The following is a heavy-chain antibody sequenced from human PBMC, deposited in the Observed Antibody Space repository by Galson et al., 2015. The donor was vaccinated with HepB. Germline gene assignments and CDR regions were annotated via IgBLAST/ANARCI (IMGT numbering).Heavy chain of an antibody. J-gene: IGHJ2*01. V-gene: IGHV2-70*11. D-gene: IGHD3-10*01. CDR1: GFSLSTSGMC. CDR2: IDWDDDK. Sequence: PALVKPTQPLTLTCTFSGFSLSTSGMCVSWIRQPPGKALEWLARIDWDDDKYYSTSLKTRLTISKDTSKNQVVLTMTNMDPVDTATYYCARAPRYGSGKWYFDLWGRGTLVAVSS. CDR3: ARAPRYGSGKWYFDL.